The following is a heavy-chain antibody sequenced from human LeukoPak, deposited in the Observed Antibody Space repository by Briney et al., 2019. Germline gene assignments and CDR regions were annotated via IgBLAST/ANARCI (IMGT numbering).Heavy chain of an antibody. Sequence: SETLSLTCTVSDGSISSSSYYWGWIRQPPAKGLEWIGSIYYSGSTYYNPSLKSRVTMSVDTSKNQFSLKLSSVTAADTAVYYCARHIVGATMRIDYWGQGTLVTVSS. CDR3: ARHIVGATMRIDY. CDR1: DGSISSSSYY. V-gene: IGHV4-39*01. J-gene: IGHJ4*02. CDR2: IYYSGST. D-gene: IGHD1-26*01.